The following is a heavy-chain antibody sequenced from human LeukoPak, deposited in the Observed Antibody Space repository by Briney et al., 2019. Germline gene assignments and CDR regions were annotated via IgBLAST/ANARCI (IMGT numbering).Heavy chain of an antibody. CDR3: ARDPKRLAVAWYFDL. J-gene: IGHJ2*01. CDR2: IFYDGSTK. Sequence: GGSLRLSCAASGFNFSSYAMHWVRQAPGKGLEWVAIIFYDGSTKYYADSVKGRFTISRDNSKNTLFLQMNSLSTEDTAMYYCARDPKRLAVAWYFDLWGRGALVTVSS. V-gene: IGHV3-30*14. D-gene: IGHD6-19*01. CDR1: GFNFSSYA.